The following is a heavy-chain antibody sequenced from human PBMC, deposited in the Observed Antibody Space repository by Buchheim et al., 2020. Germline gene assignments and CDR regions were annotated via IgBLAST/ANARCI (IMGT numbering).Heavy chain of an antibody. CDR1: GFTFSSYG. J-gene: IGHJ6*02. CDR3: AKGFLGYYDYVWGSYPYYYYGMDV. Sequence: QVQLVESGGGVVQPGRSLRLSCAASGFTFSSYGMHWVRQAPGKGLEWVAVISYDGSNKYYADSVKGRFPISRDNSKNTLYLQMNSLRAEDTAVYYCAKGFLGYYDYVWGSYPYYYYGMDVWGQGTT. CDR2: ISYDGSNK. V-gene: IGHV3-30*18. D-gene: IGHD3-16*02.